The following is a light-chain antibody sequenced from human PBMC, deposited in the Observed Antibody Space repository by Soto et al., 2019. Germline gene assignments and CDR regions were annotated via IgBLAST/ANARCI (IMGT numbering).Light chain of an antibody. CDR3: QQLNSYPLT. J-gene: IGKJ5*01. Sequence: EIVMTQSPATLSLSPGERATLSCRASQSVGKYLVWYQQKPGQAPRLLIYDASNRATGIPARFSGSGSGTDFTLTISSLQPEDFATYYCQQLNSYPLTFGQGTRL. CDR1: QSVGKY. CDR2: DAS. V-gene: IGKV3-11*01.